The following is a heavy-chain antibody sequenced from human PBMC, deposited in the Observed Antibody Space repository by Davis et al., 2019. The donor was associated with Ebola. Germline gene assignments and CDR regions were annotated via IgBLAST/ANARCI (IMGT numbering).Heavy chain of an antibody. D-gene: IGHD3-22*01. J-gene: IGHJ5*02. CDR2: IIPLFRSP. Sequence: SVKVSCKASGGPFNNYVITWVRQAPGEGLEWMGGIIPLFRSPNYAQKFQGRVTITADASTNTVSMELSTLISEDTAVYYCARVQTGYYFDSSDSPSWFDPWGQGTLVIVSP. V-gene: IGHV1-69*13. CDR3: ARVQTGYYFDSSDSPSWFDP. CDR1: GGPFNNYV.